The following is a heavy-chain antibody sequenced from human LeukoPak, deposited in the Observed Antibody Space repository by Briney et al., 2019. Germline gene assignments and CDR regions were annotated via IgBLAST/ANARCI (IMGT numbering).Heavy chain of an antibody. D-gene: IGHD3-22*01. CDR3: ARGLWPNIVVVITTGNWFDP. CDR2: MNPNSGNT. V-gene: IGHV1-8*02. J-gene: IGHJ5*02. Sequence: ASVKVSCKASGYTFTCYYMHWVRQAPGQGLEWMGWMNPNSGNTGYAQKFQGRVTMTRNTSISTAYMELSSLRSEDTAVYYCARGLWPNIVVVITTGNWFDPWGQGTLVTVSS. CDR1: GYTFTCYY.